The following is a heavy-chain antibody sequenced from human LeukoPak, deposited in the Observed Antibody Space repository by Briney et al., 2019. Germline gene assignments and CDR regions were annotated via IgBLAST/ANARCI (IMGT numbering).Heavy chain of an antibody. D-gene: IGHD2-21*02. V-gene: IGHV3-53*01. CDR1: GFTVSSNY. CDR2: IYNGGST. Sequence: GGSLRLSCAASGFTVSSNYMSWVRQAPGKGLEWVSVIYNGGSTYYADSVRGRFTISRDNSKNTLYLQMNSLRAEDTAVYYCASHAYCGGDCYPLYFDYWGQGTLVTVSS. CDR3: ASHAYCGGDCYPLYFDY. J-gene: IGHJ4*02.